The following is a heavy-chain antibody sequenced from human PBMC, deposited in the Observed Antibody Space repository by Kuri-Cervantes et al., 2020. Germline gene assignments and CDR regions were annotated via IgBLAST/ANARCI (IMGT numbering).Heavy chain of an antibody. J-gene: IGHJ4*02. CDR2: ISSSSSYI. V-gene: IGHV3-21*01. D-gene: IGHD1-26*01. Sequence: GESLKISCAASGFTFSSYSMNWVRQAPGKGLEWVSSISSSSSYIYYADSVKGRFTISRDNAKNSLYLQMNSLRAEDTAVYYCARDVGKRIFDYWGQGTLVTVSS. CDR1: GFTFSSYS. CDR3: ARDVGKRIFDY.